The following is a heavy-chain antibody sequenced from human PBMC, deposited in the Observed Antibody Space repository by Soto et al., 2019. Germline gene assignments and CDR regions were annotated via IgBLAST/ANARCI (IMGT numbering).Heavy chain of an antibody. Sequence: GGSLRLSCSASGFTFSSYAMHWVRQASGKGLEYVSSISSDGGSTYYADSVKVRFTISRDNSKNTLYLQMSSLRAEDTAVYYCVPSAPYYYQSSSYFDYWGQGTLGTRLL. J-gene: IGHJ4*02. V-gene: IGHV3-64D*08. CDR3: VPSAPYYYQSSSYFDY. CDR2: ISSDGGST. CDR1: GFTFSSYA. D-gene: IGHD3-22*01.